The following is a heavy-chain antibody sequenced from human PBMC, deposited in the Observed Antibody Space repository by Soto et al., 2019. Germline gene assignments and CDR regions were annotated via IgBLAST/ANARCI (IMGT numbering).Heavy chain of an antibody. J-gene: IGHJ6*03. Sequence: SVKVSFKASGGTFSSYTISWVRQAPGQGLEWMGRIIPILGIANYAQKFQGRVTITADKSTSAAYMELSSLRSEDTAVYYCAGSSTHYYYYYMDVWGKGTTVTVSS. V-gene: IGHV1-69*02. CDR1: GGTFSSYT. CDR3: AGSSTHYYYYYMDV. D-gene: IGHD6-6*01. CDR2: IIPILGIA.